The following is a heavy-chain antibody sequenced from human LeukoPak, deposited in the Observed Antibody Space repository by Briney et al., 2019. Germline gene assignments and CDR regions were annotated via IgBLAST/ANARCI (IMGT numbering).Heavy chain of an antibody. V-gene: IGHV3-74*01. J-gene: IGHJ4*02. D-gene: IGHD2-2*01. CDR2: INSDGSST. Sequence: GGSLRLSCAASGFTFSSYWMHWVRQAPGKGLVWVSRINSDGSSTSYADSVKGRFTISRDNAKNTLFLQMNSLRAEDRAVYYCAKDSLRTVPKASFDYWGQGTLVTVSS. CDR3: AKDSLRTVPKASFDY. CDR1: GFTFSSYW.